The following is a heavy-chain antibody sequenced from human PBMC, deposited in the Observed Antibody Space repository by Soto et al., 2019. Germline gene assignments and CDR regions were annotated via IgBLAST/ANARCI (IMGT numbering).Heavy chain of an antibody. CDR3: ARETYYDFWSGYSAFDY. V-gene: IGHV3-21*01. J-gene: IGHJ4*02. D-gene: IGHD3-3*01. Sequence: TGGSLRLSCAASGFTFSSYSMNWVRQAPGKGLEWVSSISSSSSYIYYADSVKGRFTISRDNAKNSLYLQMNSLRAEDTAVYYCARETYYDFWSGYSAFDYWGQGTLVTVSS. CDR1: GFTFSSYS. CDR2: ISSSSSYI.